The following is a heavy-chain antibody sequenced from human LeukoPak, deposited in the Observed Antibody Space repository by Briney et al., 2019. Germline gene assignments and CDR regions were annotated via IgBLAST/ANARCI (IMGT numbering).Heavy chain of an antibody. CDR3: ARGEGCSSTRCYYYYMDV. D-gene: IGHD2-2*01. J-gene: IGHJ6*03. CDR2: INPDSGAT. V-gene: IGHV1-2*02. Sequence: ASVKVSCKTSGYTFTGYYMHWVRQAPGQGLEWMGWINPDSGATNYAQKFQGRVTMTRDTSISTAYMELSRLRSDDTAVYYCARGEGCSSTRCYYYYMDVWGKGTTVTVSS. CDR1: GYTFTGYY.